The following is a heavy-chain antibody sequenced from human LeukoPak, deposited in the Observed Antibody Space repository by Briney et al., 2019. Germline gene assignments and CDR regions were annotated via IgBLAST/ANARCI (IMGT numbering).Heavy chain of an antibody. CDR3: ASVTAIVPAAMTGYYFDY. V-gene: IGHV4-31*11. Sequence: SQTLSLTCAVSGDSISSSGYSWSWIRQHPGEGLEWIGYIYYSGTTYYNPSLKSRVIISVDTSKNQFSLNLSSVTAADTAVYYCASVTAIVPAAMTGYYFDYWGQGILVTVSS. D-gene: IGHD2-2*01. J-gene: IGHJ4*02. CDR2: IYYSGTT. CDR1: GDSISSSGYS.